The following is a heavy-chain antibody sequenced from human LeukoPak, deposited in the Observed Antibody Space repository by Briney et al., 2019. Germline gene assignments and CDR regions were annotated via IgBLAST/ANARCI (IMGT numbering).Heavy chain of an antibody. Sequence: PGGSLRLSCAASGFTFSTYAMNWVRQAPGKGLEWVTGSSGSGTSTYYADSVKGRFTISRDDAKNSLYLQMNSLRAEDTAVYFCARDFGPRLYAFDVWGQGTMITVSS. CDR3: ARDFGPRLYAFDV. V-gene: IGHV3-23*01. CDR1: GFTFSTYA. D-gene: IGHD3-16*01. J-gene: IGHJ3*01. CDR2: SSGSGTST.